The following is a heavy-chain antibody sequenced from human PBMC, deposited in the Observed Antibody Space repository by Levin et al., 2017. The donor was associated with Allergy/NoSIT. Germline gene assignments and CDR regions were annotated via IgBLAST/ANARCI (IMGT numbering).Heavy chain of an antibody. CDR3: ARDRGYCSGGSCYGGNAFDI. J-gene: IGHJ3*02. Sequence: GESLKISCAASGFTFSSYAMHWVRQAPGKGLEWVAVISYDGSNKYYADSVKGRFTISRDNSKNTLYLQMNSLRAEDTAVYYCARDRGYCSGGSCYGGNAFDIWGQGTMVTVSS. V-gene: IGHV3-30-3*01. CDR2: ISYDGSNK. CDR1: GFTFSSYA. D-gene: IGHD2-15*01.